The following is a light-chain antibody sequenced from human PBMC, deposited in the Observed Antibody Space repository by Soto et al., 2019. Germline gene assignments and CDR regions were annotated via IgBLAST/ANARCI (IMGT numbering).Light chain of an antibody. J-gene: IGKJ4*01. CDR2: AAS. CDR1: QSISSY. CDR3: QQYLTYSSLT. V-gene: IGKV1-39*01. Sequence: DIQMTQSPSSLSASVGDRFSIACGSSQSISSYLNWYQQKPGKAPKLLIYAASTLQSGVPSRFSGSGSGTDFTLTISSLQPDDFATYYCQQYLTYSSLTFGGGTKVDIK.